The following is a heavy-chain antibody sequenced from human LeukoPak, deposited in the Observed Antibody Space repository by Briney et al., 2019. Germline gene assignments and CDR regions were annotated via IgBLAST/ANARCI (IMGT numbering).Heavy chain of an antibody. CDR2: MNPNSGGT. D-gene: IGHD1-1*01. CDR3: ARGRLNWVNDY. CDR1: GYTFTSYD. V-gene: IGHV1-2*02. Sequence: ASVKVSCKASGYTFTSYDINWVRQATGQGLEWMGWMNPNSGGTNYAQKFQGRVTMTRDTSISTAYMELSRLRSDDTAVYYCARGRLNWVNDYWGQGTLVTVSS. J-gene: IGHJ4*02.